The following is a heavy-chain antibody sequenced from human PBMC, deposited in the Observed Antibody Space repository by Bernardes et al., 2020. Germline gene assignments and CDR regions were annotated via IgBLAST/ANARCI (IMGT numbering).Heavy chain of an antibody. V-gene: IGHV3-15*07. Sequence: GGSLRLSCAASGFTFSSYGMHWVRQTPGKGLEWLGRVKSKADGGTTDYAAPVKGRFTISRDDSRNTVYLQMNSLRTEDTAVYSCTTGGGNFWGGSFYYWGQGSLVTVSS. J-gene: IGHJ4*02. CDR1: GFTFSSYG. CDR2: VKSKADGGTT. CDR3: TTGGGNFWGGSFYY. D-gene: IGHD3-16*01.